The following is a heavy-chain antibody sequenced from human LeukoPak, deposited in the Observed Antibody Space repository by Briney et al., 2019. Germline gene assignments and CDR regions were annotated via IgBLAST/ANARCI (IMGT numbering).Heavy chain of an antibody. Sequence: GGSLRLSCAASGFTFSSYWMSWVRQAPGKGLEYVSYISSGSGTIYYADSVKGRFTISRDNAKNSLYLQMNSLSAEDTAVYYCARAQKYSYDAFDIWGQGTMVTVSS. CDR3: ARAQKYSYDAFDI. D-gene: IGHD4-11*01. J-gene: IGHJ3*02. V-gene: IGHV3-48*04. CDR1: GFTFSSYW. CDR2: ISSGSGTI.